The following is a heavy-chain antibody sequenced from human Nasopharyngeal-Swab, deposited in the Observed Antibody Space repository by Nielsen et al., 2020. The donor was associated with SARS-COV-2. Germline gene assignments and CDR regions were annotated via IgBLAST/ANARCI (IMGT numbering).Heavy chain of an antibody. D-gene: IGHD3-22*01. V-gene: IGHV1-46*01. CDR2: INPSGGST. CDR1: GYTFTSYY. J-gene: IGHJ4*02. Sequence: VQVSCKASGYTFTSYYMHWVRQAPGQGLEWMGIINPSGGSTSYAQKFQGRVTMTRDTSTSTVYMELSSLRSEDTAVYYCARVIDGDYYDSSGFDYWGQGTLVTVSS. CDR3: ARVIDGDYYDSSGFDY.